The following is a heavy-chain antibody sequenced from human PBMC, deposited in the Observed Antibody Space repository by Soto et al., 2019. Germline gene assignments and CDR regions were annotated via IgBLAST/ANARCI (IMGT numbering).Heavy chain of an antibody. V-gene: IGHV1-46*01. CDR3: ARAPPVLLWFGELFKGINRHYGMDV. CDR1: GYSFTSYY. D-gene: IGHD3-10*01. Sequence: ASVKVSCKASGYSFTSYYMHWVRQAPGQGLEWIGIINPSGGSTSYAQKFQGRVTMTRDTSTSTVYMELSSLRSEDTAVYYCARAPPVLLWFGELFKGINRHYGMDVWGQGTTVTVSS. J-gene: IGHJ6*02. CDR2: INPSGGST.